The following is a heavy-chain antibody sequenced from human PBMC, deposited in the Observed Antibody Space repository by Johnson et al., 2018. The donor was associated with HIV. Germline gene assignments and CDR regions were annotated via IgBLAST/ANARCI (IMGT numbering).Heavy chain of an antibody. D-gene: IGHD4-23*01. CDR2: IRWAGCSP. J-gene: IGHJ3*02. CDR3: AKEVKGHDAFDI. V-gene: IGHV3-43*01. Sequence: VQLVESGGGFVHPCGSLRLSCSAPGFTSDDYTMHWVRPDSGKGLEWVSLIRWAGCSPYYAESVQGRFTISRDKSKNSLYLQMKSLKTDDTALYYCAKEVKGHDAFDIWGQGTMVTVSS. CDR1: GFTSDDYT.